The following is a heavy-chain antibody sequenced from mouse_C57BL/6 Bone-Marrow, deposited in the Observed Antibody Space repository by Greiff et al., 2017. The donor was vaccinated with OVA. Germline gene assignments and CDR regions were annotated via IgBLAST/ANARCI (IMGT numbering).Heavy chain of an antibody. J-gene: IGHJ4*01. CDR3: ARASYALAMDY. V-gene: IGHV1-54*01. CDR1: GYAFTNYL. CDR2: INPGSGGT. Sequence: SGAELVRPGTSVKVSCKASGYAFTNYLIEWVKQRPGQGLEWIGVINPGSGGTNYNEKLKGKATLTADKSSSTAYMPLSSLTAEDAAVYFCARASYALAMDYWGQGTSVTVSS. D-gene: IGHD1-1*01.